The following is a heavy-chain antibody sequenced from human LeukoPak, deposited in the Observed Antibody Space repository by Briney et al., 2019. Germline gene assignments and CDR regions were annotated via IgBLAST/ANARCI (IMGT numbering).Heavy chain of an antibody. J-gene: IGHJ4*02. CDR1: GFTFNTYY. Sequence: GGSLRLSCAASGFTFNTYYMTWFRQAPGKGLEWVAGIKQDGSENYYMDSVKGRFTISRDNSRNSLYLQMNSLRAEDTAVYFCARERYCTSATCYVGVPFDSWGQGTLVTVSS. V-gene: IGHV3-7*01. D-gene: IGHD2-2*01. CDR3: ARERYCTSATCYVGVPFDS. CDR2: IKQDGSEN.